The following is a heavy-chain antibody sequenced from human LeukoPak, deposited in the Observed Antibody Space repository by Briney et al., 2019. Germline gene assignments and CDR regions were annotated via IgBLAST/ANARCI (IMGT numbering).Heavy chain of an antibody. CDR2: INAGNGNT. CDR3: ARGPTETYYDILTGPDDAFDI. CDR1: GYTFTSYA. J-gene: IGHJ3*02. D-gene: IGHD3-9*01. V-gene: IGHV1-3*01. Sequence: ASVKVSCKASGYTFTSYAMHWVRQAPGQRLEWMGWINAGNGNTKYSQKFQGRVTITRDTSASTAYMELSSLRSEDTAVYYCARGPTETYYDILTGPDDAFDIWGQGTMVTVSS.